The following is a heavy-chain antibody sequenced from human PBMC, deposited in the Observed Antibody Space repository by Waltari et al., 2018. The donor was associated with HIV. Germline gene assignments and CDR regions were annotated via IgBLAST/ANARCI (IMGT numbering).Heavy chain of an antibody. CDR3: ARDTAGNLDF. CDR2: INQAGSDK. CDR1: GFPFSNYW. J-gene: IGHJ4*02. D-gene: IGHD6-19*01. V-gene: IGHV3-7*01. Sequence: EVYLVESGGGLVQPGGSLRLTCVASGFPFSNYWMAWVRQAPGKGLEWVANINQAGSDKNYGDSVKGRFTISRDNAKSSLYLQMSSLTAEDTAVYFCARDTAGNLDFWGQGILVSVSS.